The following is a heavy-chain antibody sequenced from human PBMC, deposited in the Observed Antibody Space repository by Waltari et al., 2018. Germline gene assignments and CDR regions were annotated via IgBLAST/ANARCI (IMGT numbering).Heavy chain of an antibody. D-gene: IGHD3-10*01. CDR3: ARPGKLWSYFDY. Sequence: QVQLQQWGAGLLKPSETLSLTCAVYGGSFSGYYWSWTRQPPGKGLEWIGEINHSGSTNYNPSLKSRVTISVDTSKNQFSLKLSSVTAADTAVYYCARPGKLWSYFDYWGQGTLVTVSS. V-gene: IGHV4-34*01. CDR1: GGSFSGYY. J-gene: IGHJ4*02. CDR2: INHSGST.